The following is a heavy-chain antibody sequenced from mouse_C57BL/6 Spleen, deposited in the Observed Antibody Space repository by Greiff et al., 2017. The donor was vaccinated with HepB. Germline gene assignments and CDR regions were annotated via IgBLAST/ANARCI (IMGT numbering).Heavy chain of an antibody. J-gene: IGHJ3*01. Sequence: VQLQQPGAELVKPGASVKMSCKASGYTFTSYWITWVKQRPGQGLEWIGDIYPGSGSTNYNEKFKSKATLTVDTSSSTAYMQLSSLTSEDSAVYYCARSGFITTVVATPFAYWGQGTLVTVSA. CDR3: ARSGFITTVVATPFAY. CDR2: IYPGSGST. D-gene: IGHD1-1*01. CDR1: GYTFTSYW. V-gene: IGHV1-55*01.